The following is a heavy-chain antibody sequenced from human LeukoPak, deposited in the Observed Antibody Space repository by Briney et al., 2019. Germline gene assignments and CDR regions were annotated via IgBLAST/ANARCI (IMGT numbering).Heavy chain of an antibody. CDR2: TNPNSGGT. V-gene: IGHV1-2*06. CDR1: GYTFTGYY. J-gene: IGHJ6*03. D-gene: IGHD6-19*01. Sequence: ASVKVSCKASGYTFTGYYMHWVRQAPGQGLEWMGRTNPNSGGTNYAQKFQGRVTMTRDTSISTAYMELSRLRSDDTAVYYCARRGIAVAGAYYYYYYYMDVWGKGTTVTVSS. CDR3: ARRGIAVAGAYYYYYYYMDV.